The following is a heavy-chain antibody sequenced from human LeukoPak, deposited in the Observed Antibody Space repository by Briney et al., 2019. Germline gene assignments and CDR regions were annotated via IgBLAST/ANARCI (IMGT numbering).Heavy chain of an antibody. CDR3: AKDGAVSGYFDN. CDR1: GFTFSNYG. J-gene: IGHJ4*02. D-gene: IGHD6-19*01. V-gene: IGHV3-30*18. Sequence: PGGSLRLSCAASGFTFSNYGLHWVRQAPGKGLEWAAIISYDGSNKYFADSVKGRFTTSRDNSKNTLYLQMNSLRAEDTAVYYCAKDGAVSGYFDNWGQGTLVTVSS. CDR2: ISYDGSNK.